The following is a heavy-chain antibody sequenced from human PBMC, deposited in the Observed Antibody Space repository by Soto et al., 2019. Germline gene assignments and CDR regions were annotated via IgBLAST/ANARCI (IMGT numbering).Heavy chain of an antibody. CDR1: GYTFTGYY. D-gene: IGHD2-2*01. CDR3: ARALPCSSTGCRPLYGMDV. CDR2: INPNSGGT. J-gene: IGHJ6*02. Sequence: ASVKVSCKASGYTFTGYYMHWVRQAPGQGLEWMGWINPNSGGTNYAQKFQGWVTMTRDTSISTAYMELSRLRSDDTAVYYCARALPCSSTGCRPLYGMDVWGQGTTVTVYS. V-gene: IGHV1-2*04.